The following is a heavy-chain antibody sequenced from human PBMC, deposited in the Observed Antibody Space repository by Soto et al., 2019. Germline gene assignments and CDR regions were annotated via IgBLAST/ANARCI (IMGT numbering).Heavy chain of an antibody. Sequence: PSETLSLTCTVSGGSISSGGYYWSWIRQHPGKGLEWIGYIYYSGGTYYNPSLKSRVTISVDTSKNQFSLKLSSVTAADTAVYYCARGVVVAAVVDYWGQGTLVTVSS. CDR3: ARGVVVAAVVDY. V-gene: IGHV4-31*03. D-gene: IGHD2-15*01. CDR1: GGSISSGGYY. CDR2: IYYSGGT. J-gene: IGHJ4*02.